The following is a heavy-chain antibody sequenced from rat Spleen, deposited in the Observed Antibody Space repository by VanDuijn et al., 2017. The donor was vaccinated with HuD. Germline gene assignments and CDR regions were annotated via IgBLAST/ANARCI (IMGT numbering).Heavy chain of an antibody. CDR3: ARRGNIGTTPFDY. V-gene: IGHV5-29*01. Sequence: EVQLVESGGDLVQPGRSLKLTCAASGFTFSHYGMAWVRQAPTKGLEWVASIDTISANTYYRDSVKGRFTISRDNAKSSLYLQMNSLKSEDTATYYCARRGNIGTTPFDYWGQGVMVTVSS. D-gene: IGHD1-5*01. CDR2: IDTISANT. CDR1: GFTFSHYG. J-gene: IGHJ2*01.